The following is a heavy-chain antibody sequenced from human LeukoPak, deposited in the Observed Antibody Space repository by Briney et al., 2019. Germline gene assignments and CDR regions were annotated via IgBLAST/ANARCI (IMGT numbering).Heavy chain of an antibody. J-gene: IGHJ4*02. D-gene: IGHD5-18*01. Sequence: SETLSLTCTVSGGSISSYYWSWIRQPPGKGLEWIGYIYYSGSTNYNPSLKSRVTISVDTSKNQFSLKLSSVTAADTAVYYCARGTGGYSYGYWGQGTLVTVSS. CDR3: ARGTGGYSYGY. CDR1: GGSISSYY. CDR2: IYYSGST. V-gene: IGHV4-59*01.